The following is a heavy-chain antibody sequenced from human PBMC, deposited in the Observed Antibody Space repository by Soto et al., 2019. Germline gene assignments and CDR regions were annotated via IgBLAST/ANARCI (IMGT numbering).Heavy chain of an antibody. J-gene: IGHJ5*02. D-gene: IGHD3-9*01. CDR1: GFPFSSYW. Sequence: EVHLVDSGGGLVQPGGSLRLSCVASGFPFSSYWMSWVRQAPGKGLEWVANIKEDGSDKYYVDSVKGRFTISRDNAKNSLYLQMNSLRVEDTAVYYCVGASLTGSWGQGTLVAVSS. CDR2: IKEDGSDK. V-gene: IGHV3-7*01. CDR3: VGASLTGS.